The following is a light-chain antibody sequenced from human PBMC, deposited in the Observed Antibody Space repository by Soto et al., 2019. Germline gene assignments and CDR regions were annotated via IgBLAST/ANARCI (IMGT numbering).Light chain of an antibody. CDR3: QQSYGTPMYT. CDR2: AAS. J-gene: IGKJ2*01. V-gene: IGKV1-39*01. Sequence: DIQMTQSPSSLSASVGDRVTITCRASQSINTYLNWYHQKPGKAPNLLIYAASNLQSGVPSRFSGSGSGTDFTLTISSLQTEDIATYYCQQSYGTPMYTFGGGTKLDIK. CDR1: QSINTY.